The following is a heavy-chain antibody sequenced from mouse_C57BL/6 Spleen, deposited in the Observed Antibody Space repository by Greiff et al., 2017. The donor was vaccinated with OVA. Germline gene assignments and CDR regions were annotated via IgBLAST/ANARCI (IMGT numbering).Heavy chain of an antibody. V-gene: IGHV1-82*01. CDR2: IYPGDGDT. D-gene: IGHD2-5*01. CDR1: GYAFSSSW. CDR3: AGGGNSNYAMDY. J-gene: IGHJ4*01. Sequence: QVQLQQSGPELVKPGASVKISCKASGYAFSSSWMNWVKQRPGKGLEWIGRIYPGDGDTSYNGKFKGKATLTADKSSSTAYMQLSSLTSEDSAVYFCAGGGNSNYAMDYWGQGTSVTVSS.